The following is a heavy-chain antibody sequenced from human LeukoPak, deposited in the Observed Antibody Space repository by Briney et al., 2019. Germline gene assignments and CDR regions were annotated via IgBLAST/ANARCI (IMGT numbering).Heavy chain of an antibody. CDR1: GFSFYDYP. D-gene: IGHD2-15*01. Sequence: QPGGSLRRSCAASGFSFYDYPMHWVRQAPGKGLEWVSLISGDGVKTYYADSVRGRFTISRDNSKDSLYLQMNSLRTEDTAMYYCVKEIDTLGTNAFDIWGQGTMVTVSS. J-gene: IGHJ3*02. CDR3: VKEIDTLGTNAFDI. V-gene: IGHV3-43*02. CDR2: ISGDGVKT.